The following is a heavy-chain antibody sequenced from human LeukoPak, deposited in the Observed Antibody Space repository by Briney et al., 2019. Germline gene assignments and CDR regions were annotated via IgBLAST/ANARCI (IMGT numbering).Heavy chain of an antibody. CDR3: AFLVVPAPIDYMDV. V-gene: IGHV4-34*01. J-gene: IGHJ6*03. CDR1: GASFSGYY. D-gene: IGHD2-2*01. Sequence: KASETLSLTCAVYGASFSGYYWSWIRQPPGKGLEWIGEINHSGTTKYNPSLKSRVTISVDTSKNQFSLKLSSVTAADTAVYYCAFLVVPAPIDYMDVWGKGTTVTVSS. CDR2: INHSGTT.